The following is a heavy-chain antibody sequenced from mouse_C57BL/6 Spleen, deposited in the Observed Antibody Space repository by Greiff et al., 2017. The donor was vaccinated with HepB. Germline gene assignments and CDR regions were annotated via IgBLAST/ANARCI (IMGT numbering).Heavy chain of an antibody. CDR1: GYTFTSYW. CDR2: INPSNGGT. Sequence: QVQLKQPGTELVKPGASVKLSCQASGYTFTSYWMHWVKQRPGQGLEWIGNINPSNGGTNYNEKFKSKATLTVDKSSSTAYMQLSSLTSEDSAVYYCARESNYVEVDYWGQGTTLTVSS. D-gene: IGHD2-5*01. CDR3: ARESNYVEVDY. J-gene: IGHJ2*01. V-gene: IGHV1-53*01.